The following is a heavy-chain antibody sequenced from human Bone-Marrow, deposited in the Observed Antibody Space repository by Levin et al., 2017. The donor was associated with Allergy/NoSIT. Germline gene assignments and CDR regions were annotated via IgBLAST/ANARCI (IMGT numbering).Heavy chain of an antibody. CDR3: ARDKVAGSDY. CDR1: GFTFSSYW. D-gene: IGHD6-19*01. CDR2: IKQDGSEK. Sequence: GESLKISCAASGFTFSSYWMSWVRQAPGKGLEWVANIKQDGSEKYYVDSVKGRFTISRDNAKNSLYLQMNSLRAEDTAVYYCARDKVAGSDYWGQGTLVTVSS. J-gene: IGHJ4*02. V-gene: IGHV3-7*01.